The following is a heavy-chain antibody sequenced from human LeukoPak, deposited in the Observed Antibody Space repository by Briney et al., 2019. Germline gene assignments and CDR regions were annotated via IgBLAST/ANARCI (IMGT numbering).Heavy chain of an antibody. CDR2: IYYSGST. V-gene: IGHV4-31*03. D-gene: IGHD5-24*01. CDR3: ARVRRDGYNSEIPFVY. CDR1: GGSISSGGYY. Sequence: SQTLSLTCTVSGGSISSGGYYWSWIRQHPGKGLEWIGYIYYSGSTYYNPSLKSRVTISVDTSKNQFSLKLSSVTAADTAVYYCARVRRDGYNSEIPFVYWGQGTLVTVSS. J-gene: IGHJ4*02.